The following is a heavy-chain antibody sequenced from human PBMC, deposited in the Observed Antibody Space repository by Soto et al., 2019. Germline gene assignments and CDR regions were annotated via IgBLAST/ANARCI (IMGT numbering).Heavy chain of an antibody. CDR1: GFTFSDYW. Sequence: EVQLVESGGGLVQPGGFLRLSCAASGFTFSDYWMHWVRQAPGKGLVWVSRLKSDGSSTSYADSVKGRFTISRDNARSTLFLQMNSLRAEDTAVYYCARSWGGELVTWGLGTLVIVSS. CDR3: ARSWGGELVT. D-gene: IGHD3-16*01. V-gene: IGHV3-74*01. J-gene: IGHJ5*02. CDR2: LKSDGSST.